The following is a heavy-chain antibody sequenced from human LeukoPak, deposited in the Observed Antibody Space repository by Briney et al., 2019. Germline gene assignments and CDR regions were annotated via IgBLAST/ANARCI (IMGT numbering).Heavy chain of an antibody. Sequence: ASVKVSWKASGYTFTGYYIHWVRQAPGQGLEWMGWINPKSGDTKSAQRFQGRVTMTRDTSISSAYMELSSLRSDDTAVYYCARDHDGSGSTSYFFGYWGQGTLVTVSS. D-gene: IGHD3-22*01. CDR3: ARDHDGSGSTSYFFGY. CDR2: INPKSGDT. CDR1: GYTFTGYY. V-gene: IGHV1-2*02. J-gene: IGHJ4*02.